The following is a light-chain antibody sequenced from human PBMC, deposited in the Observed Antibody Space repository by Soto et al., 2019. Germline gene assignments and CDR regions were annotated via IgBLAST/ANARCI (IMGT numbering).Light chain of an antibody. CDR1: SSNIGSKT. J-gene: IGLJ1*01. Sequence: QSVLNQPPSASGTPGQRLTISCSGSSSNIGSKTVNWYQQLPGTAPKLLIYSNYQRPSGVPDRFSGSKSGTSASLAISGLQSEDEADYYCSAWDASLNGYVFGTGTKVTVL. CDR2: SNY. CDR3: SAWDASLNGYV. V-gene: IGLV1-44*01.